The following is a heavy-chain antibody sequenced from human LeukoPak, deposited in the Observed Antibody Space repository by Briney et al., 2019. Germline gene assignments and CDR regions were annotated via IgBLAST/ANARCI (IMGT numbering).Heavy chain of an antibody. CDR3: ARDRKLAVAGTFFYYYYGMDV. Sequence: ASVKVSCKASGYTFTSYGISWVRQAPGQGLEWMGWISAYNGNTNYAQKLQGRVTVTTDTSTSTAYMELRSLRSDDTAVYYCARDRKLAVAGTFFYYYYGMDVWGQGTTVTVSS. D-gene: IGHD6-19*01. J-gene: IGHJ6*02. V-gene: IGHV1-18*01. CDR2: ISAYNGNT. CDR1: GYTFTSYG.